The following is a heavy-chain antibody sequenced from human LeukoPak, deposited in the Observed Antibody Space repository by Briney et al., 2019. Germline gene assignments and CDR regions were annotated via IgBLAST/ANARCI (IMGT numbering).Heavy chain of an antibody. V-gene: IGHV4-59*01. CDR2: IYYSGST. D-gene: IGHD6-13*01. J-gene: IGHJ5*02. CDR1: GGSISSYY. Sequence: SETLSLTCTVSGGSISSYYWSWIQQPPGKGLEWIGYIYYSGSTNYNPSLKSRVTISVDTSKNQFSLKLSSVTAADTAVYYCARDPGIAAAGNWFDPWGQGTLVTVSS. CDR3: ARDPGIAAAGNWFDP.